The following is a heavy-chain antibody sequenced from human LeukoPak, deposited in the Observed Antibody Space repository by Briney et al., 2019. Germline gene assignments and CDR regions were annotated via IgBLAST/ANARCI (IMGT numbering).Heavy chain of an antibody. CDR2: IRSKANSHTT. V-gene: IGHV3-73*01. D-gene: IGHD2-2*01. CDR3: TLSCSSTSCPNGMDV. J-gene: IGHJ6*02. CDR1: GFTFSGSA. Sequence: QPGGSLRLSCAASGFTFSGSAMHWVRQASGKGLEWVGRIRSKANSHTTVYAAPVKGRFTISRDDSKNTAYLQMNSLKTEDTAVYYCTLSCSSTSCPNGMDVWGQGTTVTVSS.